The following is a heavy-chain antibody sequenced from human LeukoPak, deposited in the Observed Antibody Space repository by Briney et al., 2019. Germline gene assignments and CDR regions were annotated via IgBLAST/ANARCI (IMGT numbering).Heavy chain of an antibody. D-gene: IGHD6-13*01. J-gene: IGHJ4*02. V-gene: IGHV4-39*07. CDR2: INHSGIT. CDR1: GGSISSSSYY. CDR3: ARESGYSSPNTPFDY. Sequence: SETLSLTCTVSGGSISSSSYYWSWIRQPPGKGLEWIGEINHSGITNYNPSLKSRVTISVDTSKDQFSLKLSSVTAADTAVYYCARESGYSSPNTPFDYWGQGTLVTVSS.